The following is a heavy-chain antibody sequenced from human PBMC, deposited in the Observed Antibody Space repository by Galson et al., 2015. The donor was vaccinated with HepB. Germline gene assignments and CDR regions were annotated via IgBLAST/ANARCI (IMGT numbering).Heavy chain of an antibody. D-gene: IGHD2-15*01. Sequence: SLRLSCAASGFTFSSYAMNWVRQAPGKGLEWVSGISGGGDSTYYADSVKGRFTISRDNSKNTLYLQMNSLGAEDTAVYYCAKGGGEGNIVVVIAADYWGQGTLVTVSS. V-gene: IGHV3-23*01. CDR1: GFTFSSYA. CDR3: AKGGGEGNIVVVIAADY. CDR2: ISGGGDST. J-gene: IGHJ4*02.